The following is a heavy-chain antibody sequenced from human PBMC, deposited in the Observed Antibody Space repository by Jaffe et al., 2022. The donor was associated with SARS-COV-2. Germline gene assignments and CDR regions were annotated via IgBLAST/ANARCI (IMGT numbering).Heavy chain of an antibody. V-gene: IGHV3-30-3*01. J-gene: IGHJ4*02. CDR1: GFTFSSYA. D-gene: IGHD4-17*01. Sequence: QVQLVESGGGVVQPGRSLRLSCAASGFTFSSYAMHWVRQAPGKGLEWVAVISYDGSNKYYADSVKGRFTISRDNSKNTLYLQMNSLRAEDTAVYYCARAPTVVTPKDYWGQGTLVTVSS. CDR2: ISYDGSNK. CDR3: ARAPTVVTPKDY.